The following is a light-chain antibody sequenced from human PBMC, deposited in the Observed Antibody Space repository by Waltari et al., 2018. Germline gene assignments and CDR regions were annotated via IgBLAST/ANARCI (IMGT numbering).Light chain of an antibody. J-gene: IGLJ3*02. Sequence: SYVLTQPPSVSVAPGQTARITCGGNNIGSKRVKRYQQKPGQAPVLVVDDDSDRPPGIPERFSGSNSGNTATLTISRVEAGDEADYYCQVWDSSSDHPNWVFGGGTKLTVL. V-gene: IGLV3-21*02. CDR2: DDS. CDR1: NIGSKR. CDR3: QVWDSSSDHPNWV.